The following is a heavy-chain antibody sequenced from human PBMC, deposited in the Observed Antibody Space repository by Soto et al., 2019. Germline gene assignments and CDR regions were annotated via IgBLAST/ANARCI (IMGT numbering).Heavy chain of an antibody. Sequence: QVLLVQSWAEVKKPGSSVKVSCKASGGTFNRYAINWVPQAPGQGLEWMGGIIPIFGTANYAQKFQGRVAITADESTGAAYMELSSLRSEDTAVYYCALWGFRDGKNSKYSYYDMDVWGQGTTVTVSS. V-gene: IGHV1-69*01. J-gene: IGHJ6*02. CDR2: IIPIFGTA. D-gene: IGHD3-10*01. CDR3: ALWGFRDGKNSKYSYYDMDV. CDR1: GGTFNRYA.